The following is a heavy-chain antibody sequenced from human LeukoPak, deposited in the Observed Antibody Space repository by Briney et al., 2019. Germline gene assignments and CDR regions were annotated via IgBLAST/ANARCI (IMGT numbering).Heavy chain of an antibody. CDR3: HRNWKMDETFFDD. CDR1: GFNFRGAP. CDR2: IRCKNNNYAT. D-gene: IGHD1-1*01. Sequence: GGSLRLSCATSGFNFRGAPIYSVRQASGKGLELLGRIRCKNNNYATEYSESVEGRIAISRNESKSTSNLHLMNLPTEYTAPYECHRNWKMDETFFDDWGQGTQVAVSS. V-gene: IGHV3-73*01. J-gene: IGHJ4*02.